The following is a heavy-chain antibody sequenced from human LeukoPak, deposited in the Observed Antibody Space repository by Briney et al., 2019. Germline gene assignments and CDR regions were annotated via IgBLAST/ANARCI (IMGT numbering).Heavy chain of an antibody. CDR2: ISAYKGNT. J-gene: IGHJ5*02. V-gene: IGHV1-18*01. D-gene: IGHD3-10*01. CDR1: GYTFTSYG. Sequence: GASVNVSCTASGYTFTSYGISWVRQAPGQGLEWMGWISAYKGNTNYAQKLQGRVTMTTDTSTSTAYMELRSLRSDDTAVYYCARVHRVRGFDPWGQGTLVTVSS. CDR3: ARVHRVRGFDP.